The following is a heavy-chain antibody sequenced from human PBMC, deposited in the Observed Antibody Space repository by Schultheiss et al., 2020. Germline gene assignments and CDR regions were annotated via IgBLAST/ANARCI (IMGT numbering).Heavy chain of an antibody. V-gene: IGHV3-21*01. CDR3: ARGYINGPTGTYFDY. CDR2: ISSSSSYI. J-gene: IGHJ4*02. D-gene: IGHD3-10*01. Sequence: GGSLRLSCAASGFTFSSYRMNWVRQAPGKGLEWVSSISSSSSYIYYADSVKGRFTISRDNAKNSLYLQMNSLRAEDTAVYYCARGYINGPTGTYFDYWGQGTLVTVSS. CDR1: GFTFSSYR.